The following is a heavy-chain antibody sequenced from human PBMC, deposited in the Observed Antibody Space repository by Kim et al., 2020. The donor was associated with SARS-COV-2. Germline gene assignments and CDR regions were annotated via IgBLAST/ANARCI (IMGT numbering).Heavy chain of an antibody. Sequence: SVKVSCKASGGTFSSYTISWVRQAPGQGLEWMGRIIPILGIANYAQKFQGRVTITADKSTSTAYMELSSLRSEDTAVYYCARDLGALWFSELLRDYWGQGTLVTVSS. J-gene: IGHJ4*02. CDR3: ARDLGALWFSELLRDY. V-gene: IGHV1-69*04. CDR1: GGTFSSYT. CDR2: IIPILGIA. D-gene: IGHD3-10*01.